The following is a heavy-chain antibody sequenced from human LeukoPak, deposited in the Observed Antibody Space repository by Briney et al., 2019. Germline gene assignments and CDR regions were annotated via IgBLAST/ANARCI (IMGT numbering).Heavy chain of an antibody. CDR3: ASEIIFGSFDY. CDR1: GFTFSNAW. Sequence: PGGSLRLSCAASGFTFSNAWMSWVRQAPGKGLEWVAVISYDGSNKYYADSVKGRFTISRDNSKNTLYLQMNSLRAEDTAVYYCASEIIFGSFDYWGQGTLVTVSS. D-gene: IGHD3-3*01. CDR2: ISYDGSNK. V-gene: IGHV3-30*03. J-gene: IGHJ4*02.